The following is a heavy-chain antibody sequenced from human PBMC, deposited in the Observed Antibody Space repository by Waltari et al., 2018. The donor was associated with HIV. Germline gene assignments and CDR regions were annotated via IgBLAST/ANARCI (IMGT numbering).Heavy chain of an antibody. V-gene: IGHV4-59*01. D-gene: IGHD3-16*01. CDR2: VYYSGTT. J-gene: IGHJ5*02. CDR1: GASISGYS. Sequence: QVQLQESGPGLVEPSETLSLTCTVSGASISGYSWSWIRQPPGKGLEWIGYVYYSGTTKYNPSLKSRVTISLDTSKTQFSLKLKSVTAADTAIYYCAREEPGGGGIDPWGQGTLVTVSS. CDR3: AREEPGGGGIDP.